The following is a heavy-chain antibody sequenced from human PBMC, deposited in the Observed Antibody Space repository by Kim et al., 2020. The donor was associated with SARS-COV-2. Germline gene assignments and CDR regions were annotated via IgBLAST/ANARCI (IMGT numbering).Heavy chain of an antibody. D-gene: IGHD2-2*01. V-gene: IGHV4-31*03. CDR3: ARRARVEPAVISHSYYYYAMDV. CDR1: GGSISSGTYY. Sequence: SETLSLTCTVSGGSISSGTYYWSWIRQHPRKGLEWIGHIFYSGSAYYNPSLKTRVTISVDTSKSQFSLTLSSVSAADTAVYFCARRARVEPAVISHSYYYYAMDVWGQGTTVTVSS. J-gene: IGHJ6*02. CDR2: IFYSGSA.